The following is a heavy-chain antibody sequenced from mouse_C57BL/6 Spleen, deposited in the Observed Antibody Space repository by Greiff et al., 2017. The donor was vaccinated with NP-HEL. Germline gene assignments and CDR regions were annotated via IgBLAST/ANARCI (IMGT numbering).Heavy chain of an antibody. J-gene: IGHJ4*01. Sequence: VQLQQSGPELVKPGASVKIPCKASGYTFTDYNMDWVKQSHGKSLEWIGDINPNNGGTIYNQKFKGKATLTVDKSSSTAYMELRSLTSEDTAVYYCARFAYYGNTYAMDYWGQGTSVTVSS. CDR2: INPNNGGT. CDR1: GYTFTDYN. V-gene: IGHV1-18*01. CDR3: ARFAYYGNTYAMDY. D-gene: IGHD2-10*01.